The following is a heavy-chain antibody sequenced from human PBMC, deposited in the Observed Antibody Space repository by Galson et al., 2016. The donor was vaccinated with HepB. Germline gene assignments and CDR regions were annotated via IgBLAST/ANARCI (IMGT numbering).Heavy chain of an antibody. CDR1: GFSVSQNY. V-gene: IGHV3-53*01. D-gene: IGHD3-10*01. CDR2: IYSGNNA. Sequence: SLRLSCAVSGFSVSQNYMTWVRQAPGKGLEWLSVIYSGNNAYYADSVQGRFTISRDNFRSTLHLQINSLRAEDTAVYYCARAGSRVGFYLRFGFFDSWGQGTLVTVSS. J-gene: IGHJ4*02. CDR3: ARAGSRVGFYLRFGFFDS.